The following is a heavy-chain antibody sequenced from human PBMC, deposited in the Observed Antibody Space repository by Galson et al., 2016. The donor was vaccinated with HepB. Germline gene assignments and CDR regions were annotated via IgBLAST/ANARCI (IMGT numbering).Heavy chain of an antibody. CDR3: AREEILPLAELVHYNGMDV. V-gene: IGHV3-30*07. Sequence: GRFTISRDNSKNTLYLQMNSLRREDTAVYYCAREEILPLAELVHYNGMDVWGQGTTVTVSS. J-gene: IGHJ6*02. D-gene: IGHD2-8*01.